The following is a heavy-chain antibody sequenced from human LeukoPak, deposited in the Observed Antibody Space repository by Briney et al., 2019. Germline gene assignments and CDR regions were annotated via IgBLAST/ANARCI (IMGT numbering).Heavy chain of an antibody. CDR3: AKDLRYYDFWSGLADY. Sequence: GGSLRLSCAASGLTFSTYGMHWVRQAPGKGLEWVALIWYDGSNKYYADSVKGRFTISRDNSKNTLYLQINSLRAEHTAVYYCAKDLRYYDFWSGLADYWGQGTLVTVSS. V-gene: IGHV3-33*06. D-gene: IGHD3-3*01. CDR1: GLTFSTYG. J-gene: IGHJ4*02. CDR2: IWYDGSNK.